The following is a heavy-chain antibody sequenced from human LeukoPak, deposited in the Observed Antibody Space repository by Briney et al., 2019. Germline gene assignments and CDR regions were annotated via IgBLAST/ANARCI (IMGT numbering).Heavy chain of an antibody. D-gene: IGHD2-15*01. V-gene: IGHV3-23*01. Sequence: PGGSLRLSCAASGFTFSSYAMSWVRQAPGKGLECVSAISGSGGSTYYADSVKGRFTIYRDNSKNTLYLQMNSLRAEDTAVYYCARGRYCSGHNCYFDYWAREPWSPSPQ. CDR3: ARGRYCSGHNCYFDY. CDR1: GFTFSSYA. CDR2: ISGSGGST. J-gene: IGHJ4*02.